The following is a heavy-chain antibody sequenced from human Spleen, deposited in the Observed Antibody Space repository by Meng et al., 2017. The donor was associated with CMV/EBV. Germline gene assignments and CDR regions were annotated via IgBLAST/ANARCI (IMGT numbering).Heavy chain of an antibody. D-gene: IGHD3-3*01. J-gene: IGHJ4*02. CDR3: ARDGGNYDFWSGQGSDY. V-gene: IGHV1-18*01. CDR2: NSAYNGNT. CDR1: YTCTSYG. Sequence: YTCTSYGISWVRRGPGQGLEWMAWNSAYNGNTNDAQKLQGRVTMTTDTSTSTANMELRILRSDDTAIYYCARDGGNYDFWSGQGSDYWGQGTLVTVSS.